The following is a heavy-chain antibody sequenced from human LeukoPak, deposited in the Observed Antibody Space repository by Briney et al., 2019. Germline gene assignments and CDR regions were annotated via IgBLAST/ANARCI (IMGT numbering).Heavy chain of an antibody. V-gene: IGHV4-61*02. CDR1: GGSISSGSYY. CDR2: IYTSGST. D-gene: IGHD4-11*01. J-gene: IGHJ6*03. Sequence: PSQTLSLTCTVSGGSISSGSYYWSWIRQPAGKGLEWIGRIYTSGSTNYNPSLKSRVTISVDTSKNQFSLKLSSVTAADTAVYYCAREVDSMKYYYYYYMDVWGKGTTVAVSS. CDR3: AREVDSMKYYYYYYMDV.